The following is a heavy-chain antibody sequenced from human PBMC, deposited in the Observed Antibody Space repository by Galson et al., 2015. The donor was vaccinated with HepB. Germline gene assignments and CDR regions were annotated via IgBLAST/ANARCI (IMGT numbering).Heavy chain of an antibody. CDR2: VNPTSGIT. CDR3: ARSKWQLPLTHPFDY. Sequence: SVKVSCKASGYTFASFYMHWVRQAPGQGLEWMGLVNPTSGITTYAQKFQGRLTMTTDTSTSTLCMDLSSLRFDDTAVYYCARSKWQLPLTHPFDYWGQGSLVTVSS. V-gene: IGHV1-46*03. D-gene: IGHD1-26*01. J-gene: IGHJ4*02. CDR1: GYTFASFY.